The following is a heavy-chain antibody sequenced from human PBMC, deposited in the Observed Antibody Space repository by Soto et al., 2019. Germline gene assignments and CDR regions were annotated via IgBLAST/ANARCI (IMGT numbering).Heavy chain of an antibody. J-gene: IGHJ6*02. V-gene: IGHV1-69*13. D-gene: IGHD3-3*01. Sequence: ASVKVSCKASGGTFSSYAISWVRQAPGQGLEWMGGIIPIFGTANYAQKFQGRVTITADESTSTAYMELSSLRSEDTAVYYCARSITIFGVVIPSLSYYGMDVWGQGTTVTVSS. CDR1: GGTFSSYA. CDR3: ARSITIFGVVIPSLSYYGMDV. CDR2: IIPIFGTA.